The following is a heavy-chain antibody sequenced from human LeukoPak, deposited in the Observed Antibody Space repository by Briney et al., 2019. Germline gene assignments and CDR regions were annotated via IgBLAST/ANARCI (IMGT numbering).Heavy chain of an antibody. Sequence: GGSLRLSCAASGFTFSSYSMNWVRQAPGKGLEWVSYISSSSSTIYYADSEKGRFTISRDNAKNSLYLQMNSLRAEDTAVYYCARDVGDCSGGSCYTSDFDYWGQGTLVTVSS. J-gene: IGHJ4*02. CDR1: GFTFSSYS. CDR3: ARDVGDCSGGSCYTSDFDY. D-gene: IGHD2-15*01. V-gene: IGHV3-48*01. CDR2: ISSSSSTI.